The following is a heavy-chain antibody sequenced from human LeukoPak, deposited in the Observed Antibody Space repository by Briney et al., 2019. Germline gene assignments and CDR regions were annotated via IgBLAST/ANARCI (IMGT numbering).Heavy chain of an antibody. CDR2: IYYSGST. V-gene: IGHV4-59*01. Sequence: SETLSLTCTVSGGSISSYYWSWIRQPPGKGLEWIGYIYYSGSTNYNPSLKSRVTISVDTSKNQFSLKLSSVTAADTAVYFCARETYYYDSSGYTEYYFDYWGQGTLVTVSS. CDR1: GGSISSYY. D-gene: IGHD3-22*01. J-gene: IGHJ4*02. CDR3: ARETYYYDSSGYTEYYFDY.